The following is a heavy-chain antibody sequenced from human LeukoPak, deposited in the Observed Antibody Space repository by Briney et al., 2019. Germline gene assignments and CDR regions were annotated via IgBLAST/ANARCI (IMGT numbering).Heavy chain of an antibody. V-gene: IGHV3-23*01. J-gene: IGHJ4*02. CDR3: AKDSVPYYYGSGSYPDY. CDR1: GFTFSSYA. CDR2: ISGSGGST. Sequence: PGGSLRLSCAASGFTFSSYAMSWVRQAPGKGLEWVSGISGSGGSTYYADSVKGRFTISRDNSKNTLYLQMSSLRAEDTAVYYCAKDSVPYYYGSGSYPDYWGQGTLVTVSS. D-gene: IGHD3-10*01.